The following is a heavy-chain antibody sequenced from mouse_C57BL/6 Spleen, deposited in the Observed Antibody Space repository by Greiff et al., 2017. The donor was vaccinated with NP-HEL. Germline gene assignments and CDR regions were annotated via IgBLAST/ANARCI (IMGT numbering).Heavy chain of an antibody. CDR1: GYTFTSYW. CDR2: IHPNSGST. V-gene: IGHV1-64*01. D-gene: IGHD2-2*01. CDR3: ARPSTMVTTGDFDY. J-gene: IGHJ2*01. Sequence: VQLQQSGAELVKPGASVKLSCKASGYTFTSYWMHWVKQRPGQGLEWIGMIHPNSGSTNYNEKFKSKATLTVDKSSSTAYMQLSSLTSEDSAVYYCARPSTMVTTGDFDYWGQGTTLTVSS.